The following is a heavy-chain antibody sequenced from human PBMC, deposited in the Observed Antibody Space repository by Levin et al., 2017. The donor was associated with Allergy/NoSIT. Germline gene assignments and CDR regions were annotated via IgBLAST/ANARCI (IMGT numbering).Heavy chain of an antibody. D-gene: IGHD1-1*01. CDR2: IHSDGST. J-gene: IGHJ5*02. Sequence: GGSLRLSCAASGFTVSNKYMSWVRQAPGKGLEWVSVIHSDGSTYYADSVKGRFTISRDNSKNTLYLQMNRLRVEDTAVYYCARDPGYTDSVEFDPWGQGTLVTVSS. CDR3: ARDPGYTDSVEFDP. CDR1: GFTVSNKY. V-gene: IGHV3-66*01.